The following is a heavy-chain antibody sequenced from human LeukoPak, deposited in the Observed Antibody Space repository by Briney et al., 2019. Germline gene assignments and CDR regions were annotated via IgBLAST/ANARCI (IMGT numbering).Heavy chain of an antibody. D-gene: IGHD6-19*01. CDR2: INYRGNT. J-gene: IGHJ4*02. V-gene: IGHV4-59*01. CDR3: ARDLHRGWYGFDF. Sequence: SETLSLTCTVSGDSISDYYWSWIRQPPGKGLERIGYINYRGNTNYNPSLKSRVTFSVDTSKNQFSLKVTSVTAADTAVYYCARDLHRGWYGFDFLGQGTLVTVSS. CDR1: GDSISDYY.